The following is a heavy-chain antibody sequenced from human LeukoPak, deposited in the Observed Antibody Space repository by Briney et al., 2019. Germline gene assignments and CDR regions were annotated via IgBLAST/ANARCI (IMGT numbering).Heavy chain of an antibody. D-gene: IGHD3-22*01. CDR3: ARNYYDSSAYYYFDY. CDR2: ISSSGSTK. Sequence: TGGSLRLSCAASGFTLITYEMNWVRQAPGKGLEWASYISSSGSTKNYADSVKGRFTISRDNSKNTLYLQMNSLRAEDTAVYYCARNYYDSSAYYYFDYWGQGTLVAVSS. J-gene: IGHJ4*02. CDR1: GFTLITYE. V-gene: IGHV3-48*03.